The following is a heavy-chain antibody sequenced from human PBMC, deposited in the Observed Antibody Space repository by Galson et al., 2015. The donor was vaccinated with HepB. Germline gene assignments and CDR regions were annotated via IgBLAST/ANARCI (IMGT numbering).Heavy chain of an antibody. Sequence: SVKVSCKASGGTFSSYAISWVRQAPGQGLEWMGGIIPIFGTANYAQKFQGRVTITADESTSTAYMELSSLRSEDTAVYYCATAGELDCYDSSGSAAFDYWGQGTLVTVSS. CDR1: GGTFSSYA. D-gene: IGHD3-22*01. V-gene: IGHV1-69*13. CDR3: ATAGELDCYDSSGSAAFDY. J-gene: IGHJ4*02. CDR2: IIPIFGTA.